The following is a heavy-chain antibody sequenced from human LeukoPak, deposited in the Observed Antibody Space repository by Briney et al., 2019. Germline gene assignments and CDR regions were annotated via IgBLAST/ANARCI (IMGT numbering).Heavy chain of an antibody. J-gene: IGHJ4*02. CDR1: GFTLSNYW. CDR3: VRDGDSYNFDY. Sequence: GGSLRLSCAASGFTLSNYWMHWVRQAPGKGLVWVSRIKSDGSWTNYADSVKGRFTISRDNAKRTLYLQMNSLRAEDTAVYYCVRDGDSYNFDYWGQGTLVTVSS. D-gene: IGHD5-24*01. V-gene: IGHV3-74*01. CDR2: IKSDGSWT.